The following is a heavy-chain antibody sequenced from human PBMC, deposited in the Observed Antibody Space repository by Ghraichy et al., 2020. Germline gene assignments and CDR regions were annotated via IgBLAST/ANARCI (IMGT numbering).Heavy chain of an antibody. D-gene: IGHD4-17*01. J-gene: IGHJ4*02. CDR3: ARDTHIYADYGTYYFDY. CDR1: GFTFSTYS. CDR2: ISSTSTI. Sequence: LSLTCAASGFTFSTYSMNWVRQAPGKGLEWLSYISSTSTIYYADSVKGRFTISRDNAKNSLYLQMNSLRAEDTAVYYCARDTHIYADYGTYYFDYWGQGTLVTVSS. V-gene: IGHV3-48*01.